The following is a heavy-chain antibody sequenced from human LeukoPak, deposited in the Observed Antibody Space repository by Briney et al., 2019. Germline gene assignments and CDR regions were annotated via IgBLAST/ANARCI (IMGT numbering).Heavy chain of an antibody. J-gene: IGHJ4*02. CDR3: ARADWGFDY. D-gene: IGHD3-9*01. Sequence: PGGSLRLSCAASGFTFSSYAMHWVRQAPGKGLEWVAVISYDGSNKYYADSVKGRFTISRDNSENTLYLQMNSLRAEDTAVYYCARADWGFDYWGQGTLVTVSS. CDR1: GFTFSSYA. CDR2: ISYDGSNK. V-gene: IGHV3-30-3*01.